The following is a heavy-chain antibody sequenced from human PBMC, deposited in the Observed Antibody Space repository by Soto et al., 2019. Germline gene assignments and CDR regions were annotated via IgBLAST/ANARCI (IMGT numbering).Heavy chain of an antibody. D-gene: IGHD1-26*01. Sequence: GGSLRLSCAASGFNFSSYGMHWVRQAPGKGLEWVAVIWYDGSNKYYADSVKGRFTISRDNSKNTLYLQMNSLRAEDTAVYYCARVELRSGSYFDYWGQGTLVTVSS. CDR3: ARVELRSGSYFDY. J-gene: IGHJ4*02. V-gene: IGHV3-33*01. CDR1: GFNFSSYG. CDR2: IWYDGSNK.